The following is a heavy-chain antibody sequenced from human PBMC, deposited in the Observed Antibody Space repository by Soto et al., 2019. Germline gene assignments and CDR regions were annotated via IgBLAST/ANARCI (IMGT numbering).Heavy chain of an antibody. J-gene: IGHJ4*02. CDR1: GGSISSGGYY. D-gene: IGHD3-3*01. V-gene: IGHV4-39*01. CDR3: AIMRSFGVVIRGASDY. Sequence: PSETLSLTCTVSGGSISSGGYYWSWIRQHPGKGLEWIGYIYYSGSTYYNPSLKSRVTISVDTSKNQFSLKLSSVTAADMVVYYCAIMRSFGVVIRGASDYWGQGTLVTVSS. CDR2: IYYSGST.